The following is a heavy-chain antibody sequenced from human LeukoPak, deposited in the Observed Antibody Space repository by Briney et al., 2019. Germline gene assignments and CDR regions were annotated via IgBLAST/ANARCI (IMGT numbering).Heavy chain of an antibody. J-gene: IGHJ5*02. CDR1: GGSFSGYY. D-gene: IGHD6-6*01. CDR2: IYYSGST. Sequence: PSETRSLTCAVYGGSFSGYYCSWIRQPPGKGLEWIGYIYYSGSTSYNPSLKSRVTISLDTSNNQFSLKLRSVTAADTAVYYCARDRGIAARRLDPWGQGTLVTVSS. V-gene: IGHV4-59*01. CDR3: ARDRGIAARRLDP.